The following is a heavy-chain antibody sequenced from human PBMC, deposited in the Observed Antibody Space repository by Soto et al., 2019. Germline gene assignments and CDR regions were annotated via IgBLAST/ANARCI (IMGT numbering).Heavy chain of an antibody. CDR2: ISAYNGNT. CDR3: AREDSGYDLYYYYGIHV. V-gene: IGHV1-18*01. J-gene: IGHJ6*02. CDR1: GYTFTSYG. D-gene: IGHD5-12*01. Sequence: ASVKVSWKASGYTFTSYGISWVRQAPGQGLEWMGWISAYNGNTNYAQKLQGRVTMTTDTSTSTAYMELRSLRSDDTAVYYCAREDSGYDLYYYYGIHVCGQGTTVTVS.